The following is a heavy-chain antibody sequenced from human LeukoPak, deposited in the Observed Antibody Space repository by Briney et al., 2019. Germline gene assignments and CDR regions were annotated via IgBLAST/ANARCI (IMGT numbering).Heavy chain of an antibody. Sequence: GGSLRLSCAASGFTFSSYAMHWVRQAPGKGLEWVAVISYDGSNKYYADSVKGRFTISRDNSKNTLYLQMNSLRAEDTAVYYCARDWTTVTHFDSWGQGTLVTVSS. CDR1: GFTFSSYA. CDR3: ARDWTTVTHFDS. CDR2: ISYDGSNK. V-gene: IGHV3-30*04. J-gene: IGHJ4*02. D-gene: IGHD4-11*01.